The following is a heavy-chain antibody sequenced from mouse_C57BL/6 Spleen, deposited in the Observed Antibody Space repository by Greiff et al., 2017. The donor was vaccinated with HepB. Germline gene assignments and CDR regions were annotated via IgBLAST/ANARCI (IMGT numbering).Heavy chain of an antibody. D-gene: IGHD2-3*01. Sequence: QVQLQQSGAELVKPGASVKMSCKASGYTFTSYWITWVKQRPGQGLEWIGDIYPGSGSTNYNEKFKSKATLTVDTSSSTAYMQLSSLTSVDSAVYYCAREGDGYYEAWFAYWGQGTLVTVSA. CDR3: AREGDGYYEAWFAY. CDR2: IYPGSGST. CDR1: GYTFTSYW. J-gene: IGHJ3*01. V-gene: IGHV1-55*01.